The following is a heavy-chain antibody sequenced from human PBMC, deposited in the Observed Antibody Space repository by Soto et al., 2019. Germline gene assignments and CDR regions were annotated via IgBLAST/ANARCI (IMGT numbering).Heavy chain of an antibody. CDR2: IYHEGST. V-gene: IGHV4-30-2*01. CDR1: GGSIITGDFS. J-gene: IGHJ5*02. Sequence: SETLSLTCSVSGGSIITGDFSWNWIRQPPGKGLEWVGYIYHEGSTYYNPSLKGRATISVDRSKNYFSLKLSSVTAADTGVYFCARGRSTSGYPNFDPWGQGTLVTVSS. D-gene: IGHD3-22*01. CDR3: ARGRSTSGYPNFDP.